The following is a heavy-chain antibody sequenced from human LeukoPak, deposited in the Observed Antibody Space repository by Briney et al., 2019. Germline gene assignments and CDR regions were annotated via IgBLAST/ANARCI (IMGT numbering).Heavy chain of an antibody. J-gene: IGHJ6*03. Sequence: GGSLRLSCAASEFTFSSYNMNWVRQAPGKGLEWVSSISSFSSYIYYADSVKGRFTISRDNAKNSLYLQMNSLRAEDTAVYYCARVGYSGYDPRTYYYYYYYMDVWGKGTTVTVSS. V-gene: IGHV3-21*01. CDR1: EFTFSSYN. CDR3: ARVGYSGYDPRTYYYYYYYMDV. CDR2: ISSFSSYI. D-gene: IGHD5-12*01.